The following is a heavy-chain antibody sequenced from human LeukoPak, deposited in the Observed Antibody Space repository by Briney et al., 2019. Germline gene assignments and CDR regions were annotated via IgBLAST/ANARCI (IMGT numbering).Heavy chain of an antibody. CDR2: INPSGGST. CDR1: GYTLTSYH. Sequence: GASVKVSCKASGYTLTSYHMHWVRQAPGQGLEWMGIINPSGGSTSYAQKFQGRVTMTRDTSTSTVYMELSNLRSEDTAVYYCARDPDWLSGYYYYGMDVWGQGTTVTVSS. D-gene: IGHD3-9*01. J-gene: IGHJ6*02. CDR3: ARDPDWLSGYYYYGMDV. V-gene: IGHV1-46*01.